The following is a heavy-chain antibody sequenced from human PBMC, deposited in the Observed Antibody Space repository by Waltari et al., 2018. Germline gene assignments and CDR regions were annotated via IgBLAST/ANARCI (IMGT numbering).Heavy chain of an antibody. CDR3: ARDLGIAAARNWFDP. CDR2: SYYSGRP. V-gene: IGHV4-59*01. CDR1: AGSXXSYY. D-gene: IGHD6-13*01. J-gene: IGHJ5*02. Sequence: QVQLQESGPGLVKPSETLSLTCTVSAGSXXSYYWSWIRQPPGKGLEWIGYSYYSGRPTYNPSLKSRVTISVDTSKNQFSLKLSYVTAADTAVYYCARDLGIAAARNWFDPWGQGTLVTVSS.